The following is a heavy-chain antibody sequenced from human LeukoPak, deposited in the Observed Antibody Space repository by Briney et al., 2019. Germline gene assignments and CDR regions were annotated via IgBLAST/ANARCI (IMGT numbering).Heavy chain of an antibody. D-gene: IGHD2-21*02. Sequence: SVKVSCKDSGGTFSSYAISWVRQAPGQGLEWMGGIIPIFGTANYAQKFQGRVTITADESTSTAYMELSSLRSEDTAVYYCARENCGGDCSNYYYYGMDVWGQGTTVTVSS. CDR3: ARENCGGDCSNYYYYGMDV. V-gene: IGHV1-69*13. J-gene: IGHJ6*02. CDR1: GGTFSSYA. CDR2: IIPIFGTA.